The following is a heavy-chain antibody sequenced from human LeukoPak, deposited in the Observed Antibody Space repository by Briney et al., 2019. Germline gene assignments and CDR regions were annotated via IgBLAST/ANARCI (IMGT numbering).Heavy chain of an antibody. Sequence: GASVKVSCKASGYTFTSYGISWVRQAPGQRLEWMGWISAYNGNTNYAQKLQGRVTMTTDTSTSTAYMELRSLRSDDTAVYYCARDPYLLQSGSHSDYGGQGTLVTVPS. CDR3: ARDPYLLQSGSHSDY. CDR1: GYTFTSYG. D-gene: IGHD1-26*01. V-gene: IGHV1-18*01. CDR2: ISAYNGNT. J-gene: IGHJ4*02.